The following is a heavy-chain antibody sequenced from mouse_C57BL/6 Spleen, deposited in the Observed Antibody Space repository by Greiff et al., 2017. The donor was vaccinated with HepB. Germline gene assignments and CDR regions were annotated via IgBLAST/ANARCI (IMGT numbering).Heavy chain of an antibody. CDR1: GYAFSSSW. D-gene: IGHD2-12*01. V-gene: IGHV1-82*01. CDR2: IYPGDGDT. Sequence: VQLQQSGPELVKPGASVKISCKASGYAFSSSWMNWVKQRPGKGLEWIGRIYPGDGDTNYNGKFKGKATLTADKSSSTASMQLSSLTSEDSTVYFCARYYSPYAMDYWGQGTSVTVSS. CDR3: ARYYSPYAMDY. J-gene: IGHJ4*01.